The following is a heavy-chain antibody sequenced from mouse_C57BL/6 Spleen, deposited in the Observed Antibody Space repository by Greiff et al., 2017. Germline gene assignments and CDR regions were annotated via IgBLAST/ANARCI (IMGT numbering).Heavy chain of an antibody. Sequence: EVQLQQSVADLVRPGASVKLSCTASGFNFKNTDMYWVKQRPEQGLEWIGRIDPANGNNKYAPKFQGKATITADTSSNTIYLQLSSLTSEDTAIYYCARYYGSRGGSAMGYWGQGTSVTVSS. CDR1: GFNFKNTD. D-gene: IGHD1-1*01. V-gene: IGHV14-3*01. J-gene: IGHJ4*01. CDR2: IDPANGNN. CDR3: ARYYGSRGGSAMGY.